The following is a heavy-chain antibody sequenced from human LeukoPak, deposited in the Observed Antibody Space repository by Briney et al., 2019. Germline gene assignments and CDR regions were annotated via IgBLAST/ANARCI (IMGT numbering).Heavy chain of an antibody. J-gene: IGHJ3*02. CDR1: GFIFSSYE. D-gene: IGHD4/OR15-4a*01. CDR2: ISSSGRTM. Sequence: GGSLRLSCEASGFIFSSYEMNWVRQAPGKGLEWVSFISSSGRTMYYADSVKGRFTISRDNSKNTLYLQMSSLRAEDTAVYYCVKESGFMVAPNSAFDIWGQGTMVTVSS. CDR3: VKESGFMVAPNSAFDI. V-gene: IGHV3-48*03.